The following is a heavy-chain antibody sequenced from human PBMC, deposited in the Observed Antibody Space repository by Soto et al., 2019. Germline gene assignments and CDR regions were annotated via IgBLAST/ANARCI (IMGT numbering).Heavy chain of an antibody. J-gene: IGHJ4*02. CDR2: ISWDGGSI. D-gene: IGHD3-22*01. Sequence: PGGSLRLSCAASGFTFDDYAMHWVRQAPGKGLEWASGISWDGGSIGYADSVKGRFTISRDNAKNSLYLQMNSLRAEDTALYYCAKGPYDSSGYYPLDYWGQGTLVTVSS. CDR1: GFTFDDYA. V-gene: IGHV3-9*01. CDR3: AKGPYDSSGYYPLDY.